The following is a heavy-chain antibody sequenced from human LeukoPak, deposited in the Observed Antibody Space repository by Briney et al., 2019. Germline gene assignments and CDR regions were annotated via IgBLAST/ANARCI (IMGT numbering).Heavy chain of an antibody. CDR1: GYTFTFYC. CDR2: INPNSGGT. Sequence: GASVTVPFTSSGYTFTFYCMHWVRQAPGQGLGWMGWINPNSGGTNNAQKFQGRVTMTRDTSISTAYMELSRLRSDDTAVYYCARGGIAVAGDFDYWGQGTLVTVSS. D-gene: IGHD6-19*01. V-gene: IGHV1-2*02. J-gene: IGHJ4*02. CDR3: ARGGIAVAGDFDY.